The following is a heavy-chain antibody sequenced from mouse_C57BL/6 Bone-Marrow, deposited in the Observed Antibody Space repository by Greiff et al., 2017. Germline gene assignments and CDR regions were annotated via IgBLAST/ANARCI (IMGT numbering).Heavy chain of an antibody. CDR2: ISDGGSYT. Sequence: EVHLVAPGGGLVKPGGSLKLSCAASGFTFSSYAMPWVRQTPEKWLEWVGTISDGGSYTYYPDNVKGRFTISRDNAKNNRYRQMSHLKSEDTAMYYCAREACWFAYWGRGTLVTASA. CDR3: AREACWFAY. J-gene: IGHJ3*01. CDR1: GFTFSSYA. V-gene: IGHV5-4*01.